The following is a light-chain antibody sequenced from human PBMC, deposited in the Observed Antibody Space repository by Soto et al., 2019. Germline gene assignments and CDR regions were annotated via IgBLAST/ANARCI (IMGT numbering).Light chain of an antibody. CDR3: QQTDTLPST. CDR2: AAS. CDR1: QVMSSW. Sequence: DIQMTQSPSSVSAAVGERVTITCRASQVMSSWLAWYQQKPGKAPKLLIFAASTLQSGVPSRFSGSGSRTDSTLTITSLQPEDIGTYYCQQTDTLPSTFGQGTRLEIK. V-gene: IGKV1D-12*01. J-gene: IGKJ5*01.